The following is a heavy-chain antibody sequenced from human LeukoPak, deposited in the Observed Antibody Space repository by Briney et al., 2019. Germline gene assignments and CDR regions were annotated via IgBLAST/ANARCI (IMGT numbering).Heavy chain of an antibody. V-gene: IGHV6-1*01. CDR2: TYYRSTWYN. Sequence: SQTLSLTCAISGDSVSSNSVTWNWIRQSPSRGLEWLDRTYYRSTWYNDYAVSVRGRITVNPDTSKNQFSLHLNSVTPEDTAVYYCARRLTQYDCFDPWGQGILVTVSS. D-gene: IGHD2-2*01. J-gene: IGHJ5*02. CDR1: GDSVSSNSVT. CDR3: ARRLTQYDCFDP.